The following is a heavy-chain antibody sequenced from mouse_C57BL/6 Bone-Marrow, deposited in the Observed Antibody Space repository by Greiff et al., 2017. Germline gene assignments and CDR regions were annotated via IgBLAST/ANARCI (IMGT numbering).Heavy chain of an antibody. CDR1: GYTFTNYW. D-gene: IGHD1-1*02. CDR3: ARHGSYSAWFAY. Sequence: VQLQESGAELVRPGTSVKMSCKASGYTFTNYWIGWAKQRPGHGLEWIGDIYPGGGYTNYNEKFKGKATLTADKSSSTAYMQFSSLTSEDSAIYFCARHGSYSAWFAYWGQGTLVTVSA. J-gene: IGHJ3*01. CDR2: IYPGGGYT. V-gene: IGHV1-63*01.